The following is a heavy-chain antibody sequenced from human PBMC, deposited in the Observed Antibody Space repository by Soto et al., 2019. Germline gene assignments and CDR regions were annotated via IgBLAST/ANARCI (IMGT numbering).Heavy chain of an antibody. CDR2: ISSTSSTI. CDR1: GFTFSSYS. V-gene: IGHV3-48*01. J-gene: IGHJ6*03. D-gene: IGHD6-13*01. Sequence: PGGSLRLSCAASGFTFSSYSMKWVRQAPGKGLEWVSYISSTSSTIYYAESVKGRFTISRDNAKNSLYLQMNSLRAEDTAVYYCARKELGIAYVMYVWGKGTTVTVSS. CDR3: ARKELGIAYVMYV.